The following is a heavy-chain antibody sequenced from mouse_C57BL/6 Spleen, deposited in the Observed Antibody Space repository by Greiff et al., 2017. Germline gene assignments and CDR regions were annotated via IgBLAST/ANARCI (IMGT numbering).Heavy chain of an antibody. V-gene: IGHV1-7*01. CDR3: ARSRGGYSAWFAY. J-gene: IGHJ3*01. CDR1: GYTFTSYW. D-gene: IGHD2-3*01. Sequence: QVQLQQSGAELAQPGASVKLSCKASGYTFTSYWMHWVKQRPGQGLEWIGYINPSSGYTKYNQTFKDKATLSADNSSSTAYMQLSSLTYEDSAVYDCARSRGGYSAWFAYWGQGTLVTVSA. CDR2: INPSSGYT.